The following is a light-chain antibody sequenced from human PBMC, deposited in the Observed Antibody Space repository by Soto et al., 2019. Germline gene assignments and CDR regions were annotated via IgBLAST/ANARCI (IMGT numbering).Light chain of an antibody. Sequence: EIVLTQSPATLSVSPGERATLSCRARESVSSNLAWYQQKPGQAPRLLFYGASTRATDIPARFSGTGSGTEFTLTISSLQSEDFAVYYCQQHSKWPRTFGQGTKVDIK. J-gene: IGKJ1*01. V-gene: IGKV3-15*01. CDR2: GAS. CDR1: ESVSSN. CDR3: QQHSKWPRT.